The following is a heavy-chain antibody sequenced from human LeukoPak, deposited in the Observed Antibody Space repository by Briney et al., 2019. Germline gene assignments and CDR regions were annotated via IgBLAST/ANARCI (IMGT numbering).Heavy chain of an antibody. Sequence: GESLRLSCAASGFTFSSYSMNWVRQAPGKGLEWVSYISSSSTIYYADSVKGRFTISRDNAKNSLYLQMNSLRAEDTAVYYCARVALKRSTSYYYYYMDVWGKGTTVTVSS. CDR1: GFTFSSYS. V-gene: IGHV3-48*04. CDR2: ISSSSTI. D-gene: IGHD1-26*01. CDR3: ARVALKRSTSYYYYYMDV. J-gene: IGHJ6*03.